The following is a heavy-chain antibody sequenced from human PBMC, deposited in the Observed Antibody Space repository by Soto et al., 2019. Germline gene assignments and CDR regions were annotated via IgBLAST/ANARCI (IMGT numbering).Heavy chain of an antibody. J-gene: IGHJ6*02. CDR1: GGSFIGYY. Sequence: SETMSLTCAVDGGSFIGYYWSWIRQHTGKGLEWIGEINHSGSTNYNPSLKSRVTISVDTSKNQFSLKLSSVTAADTAVYYCARDKFQIRNYYGMDVWGQGTTVTVSS. CDR2: INHSGST. CDR3: ARDKFQIRNYYGMDV. V-gene: IGHV4-34*01.